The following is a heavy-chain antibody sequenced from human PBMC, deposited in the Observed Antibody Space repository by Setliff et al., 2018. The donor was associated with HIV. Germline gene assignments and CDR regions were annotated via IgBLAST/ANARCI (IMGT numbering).Heavy chain of an antibody. Sequence: PSETLSLTCTVSGGSISDYYWSWVRQPAGKGLEWIGRIYESGSTNYNPSLKTRVTMSVDTSKNQFSLIVRSVTAADTAVYYCARDGRHDRNRWYVTHQYFKYWGQGTLVTVSS. J-gene: IGHJ1*01. CDR3: ARDGRHDRNRWYVTHQYFKY. V-gene: IGHV4-4*07. CDR1: GGSISDYY. D-gene: IGHD2-15*01. CDR2: IYESGST.